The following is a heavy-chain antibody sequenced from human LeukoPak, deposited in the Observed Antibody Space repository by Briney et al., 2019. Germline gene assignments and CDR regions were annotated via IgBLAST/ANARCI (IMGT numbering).Heavy chain of an antibody. CDR2: ISGSGDST. CDR1: GFTFSSYA. V-gene: IGHV3-23*01. Sequence: GGSLRLSCAASGFTFSSYAMSWVRQAPGKGLEWVSAISGSGDSTYYGDSVKGRFTISRDNSKNTLYLQMNSLRAGDTAVYYCARTRPLDSSSWSHGDYWGQGTLVTVSS. CDR3: ARTRPLDSSSWSHGDY. J-gene: IGHJ4*02. D-gene: IGHD6-13*01.